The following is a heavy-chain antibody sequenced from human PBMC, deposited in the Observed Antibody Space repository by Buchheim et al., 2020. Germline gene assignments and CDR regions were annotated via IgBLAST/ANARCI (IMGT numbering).Heavy chain of an antibody. D-gene: IGHD2-2*01. CDR1: GFTFSSYA. J-gene: IGHJ6*02. CDR3: AMADIVVVPAAIDSHYYYYGMDV. CDR2: ISGSGGST. Sequence: EVQLLESGGGLVQPGGSLRLSCAASGFTFSSYAMSWVRQAPGKGLEWVSAISGSGGSTNYADSVKGRVTISRDNSKNTLYLQMNSLRAEDTAVYYCAMADIVVVPAAIDSHYYYYGMDVWGQGTT. V-gene: IGHV3-23*01.